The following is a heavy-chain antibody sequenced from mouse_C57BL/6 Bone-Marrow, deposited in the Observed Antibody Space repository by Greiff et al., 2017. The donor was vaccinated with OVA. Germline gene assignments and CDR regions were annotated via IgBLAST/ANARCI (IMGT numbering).Heavy chain of an antibody. CDR1: GYTFTSYT. CDR3: ARWRFWYFDV. Sequence: VKLQESGAELARPGASVKMSCKASGYTFTSYTMHWVKQRPGQGLEWIGYINPSSGYTKYNQKFKDKATLTADKSSSTAYMQLSSLTSEDSAVYYCARWRFWYFDVWGTGTTVTVSS. J-gene: IGHJ1*03. CDR2: INPSSGYT. V-gene: IGHV1-4*01.